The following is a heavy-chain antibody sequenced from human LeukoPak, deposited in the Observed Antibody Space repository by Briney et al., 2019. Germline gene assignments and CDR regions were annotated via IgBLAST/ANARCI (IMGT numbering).Heavy chain of an antibody. Sequence: SETLSLTCAVYGGSFSGYYWSWIRQPPGKGLEWIGRIYTSGSTNYNPSLESRVTMSVDTSKNQFSLKLSSVTAADTAVYYCARDGTTVTTDAMDVWGKGTTVTVSS. CDR1: GGSFSGYY. J-gene: IGHJ6*04. D-gene: IGHD4-17*01. V-gene: IGHV4-59*10. CDR2: IYTSGST. CDR3: ARDGTTVTTDAMDV.